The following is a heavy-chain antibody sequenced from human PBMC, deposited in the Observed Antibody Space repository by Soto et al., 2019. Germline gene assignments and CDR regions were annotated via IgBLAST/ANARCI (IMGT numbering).Heavy chain of an antibody. D-gene: IGHD2-2*03. Sequence: SETLSLTCTVYGGSFSAYSWSWIRQPPGKGLQWIGEINHSGSTNYNPSLKSRVTMSVDTSKNQFSLTLSSVTAADTAVYYCARGFGYCSSSSCSAYNWFDPWGQGTLVTVSS. V-gene: IGHV4-34*01. CDR1: GGSFSAYS. CDR3: ARGFGYCSSSSCSAYNWFDP. CDR2: INHSGST. J-gene: IGHJ5*02.